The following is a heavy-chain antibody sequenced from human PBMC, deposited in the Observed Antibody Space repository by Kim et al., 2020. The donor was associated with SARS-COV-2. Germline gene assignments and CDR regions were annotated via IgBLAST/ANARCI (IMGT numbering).Heavy chain of an antibody. D-gene: IGHD3-3*02. CDR1: GFTFSSYA. Sequence: GGSLRLSCAASGFTFSSYAMHWVRQAPGKGLEWVAVISYDGSNKYYADSVKGRFTISRDNSKNTLYLQINSLRAEDTAVYYCARDHRSLHFCPSYSYY. J-gene: IGHJ6*01. CDR2: ISYDGSNK. CDR3: ARDHRSLHFCPSYSYY. V-gene: IGHV3-30*04.